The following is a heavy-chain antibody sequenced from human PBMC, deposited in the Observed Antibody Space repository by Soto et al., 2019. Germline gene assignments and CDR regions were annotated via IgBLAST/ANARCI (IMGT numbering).Heavy chain of an antibody. D-gene: IGHD3-16*02. CDR3: ATYRFGPFYYYYGMDV. Sequence: ASVKVSCKVSGYTLTELSMHWVRQAPGKGLEWMGGFDPEDGETIYAQKFQGRVTMTEDTSTDTAYMELSSLRSEDTAVYYCATYRFGPFYYYYGMDVWGQGTTVTVSS. J-gene: IGHJ6*02. CDR2: FDPEDGET. V-gene: IGHV1-24*01. CDR1: GYTLTELS.